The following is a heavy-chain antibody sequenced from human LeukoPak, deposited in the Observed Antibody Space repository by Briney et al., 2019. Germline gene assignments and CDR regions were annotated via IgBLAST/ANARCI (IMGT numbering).Heavy chain of an antibody. J-gene: IGHJ4*02. V-gene: IGHV1-46*01. CDR3: APSVRSGGSYYFDY. Sequence: GASVKVSCKPSGDSFTKYYMHWVRHAPGQGLEWMGLINPRDGSTTYTQKFQGRVTMTTDTSTSTVNMELSSLRSEDTAVYYCAPSVRSGGSYYFDYWGQGTLVTVSS. CDR1: GDSFTKYY. D-gene: IGHD2-15*01. CDR2: INPRDGST.